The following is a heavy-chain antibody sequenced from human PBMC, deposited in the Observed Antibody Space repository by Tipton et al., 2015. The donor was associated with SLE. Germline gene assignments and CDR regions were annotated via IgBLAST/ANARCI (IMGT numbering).Heavy chain of an antibody. CDR3: ARDHEVGTDYHYDGMDV. V-gene: IGHV4-61*09. CDR1: GGSISSGSYY. D-gene: IGHD3-10*01. Sequence: TLSLTCTVSGGSISSGSYYWSWIRQPAGKGLEWIGHIYTSGSINYNPSLKGRVTISVDTSKKQFSLKVRAVTAADTAVYYCARDHEVGTDYHYDGMDVWGQGTTVTVSS. J-gene: IGHJ6*02. CDR2: IYTSGSI.